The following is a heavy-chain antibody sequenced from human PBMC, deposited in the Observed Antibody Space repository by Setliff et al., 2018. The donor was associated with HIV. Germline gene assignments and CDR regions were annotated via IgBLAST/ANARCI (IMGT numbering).Heavy chain of an antibody. Sequence: SVKVSCKASGGTFSNYAISWVRQAPGQGLEWMGGIFPLFNRANYAQNFQGRVTITADESTSTVYMELSSLRSDDTAVYYCARDTWLRLIWYGFDIWGQGTLVTVSS. CDR2: IFPLFNRA. CDR1: GGTFSNYA. J-gene: IGHJ3*02. V-gene: IGHV1-69*13. CDR3: ARDTWLRLIWYGFDI. D-gene: IGHD5-12*01.